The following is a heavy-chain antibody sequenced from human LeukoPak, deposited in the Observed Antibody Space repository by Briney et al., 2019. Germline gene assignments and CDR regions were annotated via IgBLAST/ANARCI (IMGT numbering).Heavy chain of an antibody. Sequence: PGGSLRLSCAASGFTFSNYWTHWVRQGPGEGLVWVSRINSDGKSTSYADSVKGRFTISRDNAKNTLFLQMNSLRAEDTAVYFRAKSRAGSSGFYFDYWGQGTLVTVSS. V-gene: IGHV3-74*01. J-gene: IGHJ4*02. CDR2: INSDGKST. D-gene: IGHD3-22*01. CDR3: AKSRAGSSGFYFDY. CDR1: GFTFSNYW.